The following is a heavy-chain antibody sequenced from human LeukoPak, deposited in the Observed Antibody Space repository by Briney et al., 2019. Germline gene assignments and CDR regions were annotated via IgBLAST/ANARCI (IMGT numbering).Heavy chain of an antibody. CDR3: ARLTVAGTYVGPWFDY. D-gene: IGHD6-19*01. CDR1: GGSISSYY. CDR2: IYYSGST. Sequence: PSETLSLTCTVSGGSISSYYWSLIRQPPGKGLEWIGYIYYSGSTNYNPSLKSRVTISVDTSKNQFSLKLSSVTAADTAVYYCARLTVAGTYVGPWFDYWGQGTLVTVSS. V-gene: IGHV4-59*01. J-gene: IGHJ4*02.